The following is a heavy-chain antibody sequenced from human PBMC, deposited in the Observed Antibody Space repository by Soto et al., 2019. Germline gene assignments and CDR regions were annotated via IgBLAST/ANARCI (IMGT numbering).Heavy chain of an antibody. CDR2: ISSSGSTI. Sequence: EMQLVESGGGLVQPGGSLRLSCAASGFTFSSYEMNWVRQAPGKGLEWVSYISSSGSTIYYADSVKGRFTISRDNAKNSLYLQMNSLRAEDTAVYYCARDQYSTTGYYYYYGMDVWGQGTTVTVSS. V-gene: IGHV3-48*03. CDR1: GFTFSSYE. D-gene: IGHD6-13*01. J-gene: IGHJ6*02. CDR3: ARDQYSTTGYYYYYGMDV.